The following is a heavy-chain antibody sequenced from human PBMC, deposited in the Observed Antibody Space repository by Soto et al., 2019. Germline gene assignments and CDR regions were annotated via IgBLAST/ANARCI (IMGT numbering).Heavy chain of an antibody. D-gene: IGHD3-10*01. Sequence: SVKVSCKSSGGTFSIYAISWVLQSPLQGLDGMGGVIPVFGLATYAQKVQGRVTITADKSTNTAYMEVSSLRSEDTAVYYCTRGKSYYGSGKGIYDYYSLDVWGQGTTVTVSS. J-gene: IGHJ6*02. CDR1: GGTFSIYA. CDR2: VIPVFGLA. V-gene: IGHV1-69*10. CDR3: TRGKSYYGSGKGIYDYYSLDV.